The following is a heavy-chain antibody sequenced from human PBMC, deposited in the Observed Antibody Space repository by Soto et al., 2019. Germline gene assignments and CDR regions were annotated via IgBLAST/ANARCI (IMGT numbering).Heavy chain of an antibody. Sequence: TLSLTCTVSGGSISSSSYYWGWIRQPPGKGLEWIGSIYYSGSTYYNPSLKSRVTISVDTSKNQFSLKLSSVTAADTAVYYCARQGCSSTSCYAGYYYYYMDVWGKGTTVTVSS. CDR1: GGSISSSSYY. CDR2: IYYSGST. D-gene: IGHD2-2*01. J-gene: IGHJ6*03. V-gene: IGHV4-39*01. CDR3: ARQGCSSTSCYAGYYYYYMDV.